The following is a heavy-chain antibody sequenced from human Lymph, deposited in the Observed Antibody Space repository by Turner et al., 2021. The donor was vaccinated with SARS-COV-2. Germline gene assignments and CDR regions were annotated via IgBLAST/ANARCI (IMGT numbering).Heavy chain of an antibody. V-gene: IGHV5-51*01. CDR1: GYSFPTYW. J-gene: IGHJ4*02. CDR3: ARLPIARGYSGYDFYYFDY. Sequence: EVQLVKSGAEVKKPGESLKISCKGSGYSFPTYWIGWVRQMPGKGLEWMGIIYPGDSDTRYSPSFQGQVTISADKSISTAYLQWSSLKASDTAMYYCARLPIARGYSGYDFYYFDYWGQGTLVTVSS. CDR2: IYPGDSDT. D-gene: IGHD5-12*01.